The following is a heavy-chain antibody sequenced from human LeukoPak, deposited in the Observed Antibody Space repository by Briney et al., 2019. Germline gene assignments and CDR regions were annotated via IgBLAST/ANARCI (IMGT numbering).Heavy chain of an antibody. CDR1: GYSFTSYW. J-gene: IGHJ4*02. Sequence: PGESLKISCKGSGYSFTSYWIGWVRQMPGKGLEWMEIIYPGDSDTRYSPSFQGQVTISADKSISTAYLQWSSLKASDTAMYYCARLDPGYSSGWYYFDYWGQGTLVTVSS. D-gene: IGHD6-19*01. CDR2: IYPGDSDT. CDR3: ARLDPGYSSGWYYFDY. V-gene: IGHV5-51*01.